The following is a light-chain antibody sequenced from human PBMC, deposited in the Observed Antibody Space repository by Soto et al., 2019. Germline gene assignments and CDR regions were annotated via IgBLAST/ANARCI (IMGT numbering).Light chain of an antibody. CDR3: SSYTSSSTLI. CDR1: SSDVGGYNY. J-gene: IGLJ2*01. CDR2: EVS. V-gene: IGLV2-14*01. Sequence: QSALTQPASVSGSPGQSITISCSGTSSDVGGYNYVSWYQQHPGKAPKLMMYEVSNRPSGVSNRFSGSKSDNTASLTISGFQAEDEADYYCSSYTSSSTLIFGGGTKLTVL.